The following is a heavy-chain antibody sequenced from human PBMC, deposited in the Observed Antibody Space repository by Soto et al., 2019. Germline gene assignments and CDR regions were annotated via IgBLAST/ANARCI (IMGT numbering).Heavy chain of an antibody. CDR2: IYYSGKT. J-gene: IGHJ3*01. CDR1: GGSIISMNDY. CDR3: ARRGVVNAFDV. V-gene: IGHV4-39*01. D-gene: IGHD3-3*01. Sequence: SETLSLTCSVSGGSIISMNDYWGWIRQPPGKGLEWLGNIYYSGKTYNSPSLRSRVTISVDTSQNQFSLKLRSVTAADTALYYCARRGVVNAFDVWGQGTMVTVSS.